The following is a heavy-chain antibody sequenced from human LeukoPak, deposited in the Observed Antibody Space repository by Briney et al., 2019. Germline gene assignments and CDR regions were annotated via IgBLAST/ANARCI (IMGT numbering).Heavy chain of an antibody. CDR1: GSRFTSYW. CDR2: IDPSDSYT. D-gene: IGHD2-2*01. J-gene: IGHJ5*02. Sequence: GAPLKISCKGSGSRFTSYWISWVRQMPGKGLKWMGRIDPSDSYTNYSPSFQGHVTISADKSISTAYLQWSSLKASDTAMYYCARHMGDIVVVPAAKIWFDPWGQGTLVTVSS. V-gene: IGHV5-10-1*01. CDR3: ARHMGDIVVVPAAKIWFDP.